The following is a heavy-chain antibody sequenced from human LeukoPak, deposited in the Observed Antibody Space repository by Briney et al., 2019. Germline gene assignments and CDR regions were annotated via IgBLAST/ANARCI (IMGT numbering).Heavy chain of an antibody. V-gene: IGHV3-23*01. Sequence: GGSLRLSCAASGFTFSSYAMSWVRQAPGKGLEWVSSITGSGGTTHHADSVKGRFTISRDNSKNTLFLQMNSLRAEDTAVYYCAELGITMIGGVWGKGTTVTISS. CDR1: GFTFSSYA. CDR2: ITGSGGTT. J-gene: IGHJ6*04. D-gene: IGHD3-10*02. CDR3: AELGITMIGGV.